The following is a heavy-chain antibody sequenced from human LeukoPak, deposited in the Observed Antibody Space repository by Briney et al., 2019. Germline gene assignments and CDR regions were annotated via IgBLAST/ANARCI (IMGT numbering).Heavy chain of an antibody. Sequence: GESLKISCKASGYSFIDYWIGWVRQTPAKGLEWMAIIYPGDSDTRYTYSPSFQGQVTISADKSITTAYLQWSSLKASDTAMYYCTRGIAEAAVTKFDYWGQGTLVTVSS. V-gene: IGHV5-51*01. J-gene: IGHJ4*02. D-gene: IGHD6-13*01. CDR2: IYPGDSDT. CDR3: TRGIAEAAVTKFDY. CDR1: GYSFIDYW.